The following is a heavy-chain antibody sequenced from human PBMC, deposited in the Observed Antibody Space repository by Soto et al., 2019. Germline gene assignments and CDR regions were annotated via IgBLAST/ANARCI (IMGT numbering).Heavy chain of an antibody. CDR1: GYTFTTYV. Sequence: QVQLVQSGAEVKKPGASVKVSCKASGYTFTTYVMSWVRQAPGQGLDWMGWISTYNGNTKYAERLQGRVTMTTDTTTSTAYMEMRSLRSDDTAVYYCARGPTEYYDNSGDYFLDYWGQGTLVTVSS. CDR3: ARGPTEYYDNSGDYFLDY. D-gene: IGHD3-22*01. CDR2: ISTYNGNT. J-gene: IGHJ4*02. V-gene: IGHV1-18*01.